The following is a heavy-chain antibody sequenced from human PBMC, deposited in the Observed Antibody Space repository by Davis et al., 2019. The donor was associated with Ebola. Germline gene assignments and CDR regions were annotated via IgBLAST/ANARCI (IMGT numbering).Heavy chain of an antibody. Sequence: GESLKISCKGSGYNLTTYWIAWVRQLPGKGLEWMGIIYPGDSDTRYSPSFQGQVTISADKSISTAYLQWNSLKASDTAMYYCARQTHHFLSGPRTWFDPWGQGTLVTVSS. J-gene: IGHJ5*02. CDR2: IYPGDSDT. CDR3: ARQTHHFLSGPRTWFDP. V-gene: IGHV5-51*01. CDR1: GYNLTTYW. D-gene: IGHD3-3*02.